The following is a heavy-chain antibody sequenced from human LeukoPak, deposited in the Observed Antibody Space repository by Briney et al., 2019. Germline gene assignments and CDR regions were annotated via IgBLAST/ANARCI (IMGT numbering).Heavy chain of an antibody. J-gene: IGHJ5*02. CDR2: ISGSGGST. V-gene: IGHV3-23*01. CDR3: AKDRFGELSPWFDP. D-gene: IGHD3-10*01. CDR1: GFTFSSYA. Sequence: PGGSLRLSCAASGFTFSSYAMSWVRQAPGKGLEWVSAISGSGGSTYYADSVKGRFTISRDNSKNTLYLQMNSLRAEDMAVYYCAKDRFGELSPWFDPWGQGTLVTVSS.